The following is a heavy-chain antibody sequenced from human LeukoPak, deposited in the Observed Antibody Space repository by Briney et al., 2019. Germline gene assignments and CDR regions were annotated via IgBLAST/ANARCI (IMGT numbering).Heavy chain of an antibody. Sequence: EASVKVSCKASGYTFTSYYMHWVRQAPGQGLEWMGIINPSGGSTSYAQKFQGRVTMTRDMSTSTVYMELSSLRSEDTAVYYCARTSLSACGSGSYYTNYWGQGTLVTVSS. CDR1: GYTFTSYY. D-gene: IGHD3-10*01. CDR2: INPSGGST. V-gene: IGHV1-46*01. J-gene: IGHJ4*02. CDR3: ARTSLSACGSGSYYTNY.